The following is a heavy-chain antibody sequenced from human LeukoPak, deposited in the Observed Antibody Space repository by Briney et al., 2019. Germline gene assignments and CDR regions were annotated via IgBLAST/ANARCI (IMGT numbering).Heavy chain of an antibody. CDR3: ARGLAVSSNY. V-gene: IGHV3-48*03. J-gene: IGHJ4*02. CDR2: ISNSGNTM. CDR1: GFTFKSFE. Sequence: GGSLRLSCATSGFTFKSFEMNWVRQAPGKGLEWLSYISNSGNTMYYADSVKGRFTTSRDNAKNSVYLQMNSLRAEDTGVYYCARGLAVSSNYWGQGTLVTVAS. D-gene: IGHD6-19*01.